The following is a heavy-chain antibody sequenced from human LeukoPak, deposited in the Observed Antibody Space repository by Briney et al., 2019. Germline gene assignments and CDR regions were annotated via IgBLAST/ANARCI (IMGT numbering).Heavy chain of an antibody. D-gene: IGHD6-13*01. CDR2: ISGDGGST. CDR3: AKDLLPQKGISDY. CDR1: GFTFSSYW. Sequence: GGSLRLSCAASGFTFSSYWMHWVRQAPGKGLEWVSLISGDGGSTYYADSVKGRFTISRDNSKNSLYLQMNSLRTEDTALYYCAKDLLPQKGISDYWGQGTLVTVSS. V-gene: IGHV3-43*02. J-gene: IGHJ4*02.